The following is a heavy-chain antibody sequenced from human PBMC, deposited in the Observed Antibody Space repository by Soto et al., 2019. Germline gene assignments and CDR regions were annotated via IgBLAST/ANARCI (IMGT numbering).Heavy chain of an antibody. CDR1: GYTFTSYA. CDR3: ATKEDGSGWYYDWFDP. V-gene: IGHV1-3*01. CDR2: INAGNGNT. Sequence: AASVKVSCKASGYTFTSYAMHWVRQAPGQRLEWMGWINAGNGNTKYSQKFQVRVTITRDTSASTAYMELSSLRSEDTAVYYCATKEDGSGWYYDWFDPWGQGTLVTVSS. J-gene: IGHJ5*02. D-gene: IGHD6-19*01.